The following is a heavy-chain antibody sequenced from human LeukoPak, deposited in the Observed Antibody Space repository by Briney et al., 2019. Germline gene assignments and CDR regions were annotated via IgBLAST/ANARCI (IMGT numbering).Heavy chain of an antibody. V-gene: IGHV3-48*01. CDR2: ISSSSSTI. CDR1: GFTFSSYS. D-gene: IGHD4-17*01. CDR3: ARVTDGDYYYYYYMDV. J-gene: IGHJ6*03. Sequence: GGSLRLSCAASGFTFSSYSMNWVRQAPGKGLEWVSYISSSSSTIYYADSVKGRFTISRDNSKNTLYLQMNSLRAEDTAVYYCARVTDGDYYYYYYMDVWGKGTTVTVSS.